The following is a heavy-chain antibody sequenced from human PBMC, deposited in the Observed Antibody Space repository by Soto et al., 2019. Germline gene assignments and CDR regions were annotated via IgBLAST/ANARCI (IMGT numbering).Heavy chain of an antibody. Sequence: QVQLRESGPGLVKPSGTLSLTCAVSGGSISSSYWWTWVRQSPGKGLEYIGEISHSGTSNSNPSLKSRVTLSVDKSKNHFSLTLTSVTAADTAVYYCARVVLTITRGAFDAWGQGTLVIVSS. D-gene: IGHD3-9*01. CDR1: GGSISSSYW. V-gene: IGHV4-4*02. J-gene: IGHJ3*01. CDR2: ISHSGTS. CDR3: ARVVLTITRGAFDA.